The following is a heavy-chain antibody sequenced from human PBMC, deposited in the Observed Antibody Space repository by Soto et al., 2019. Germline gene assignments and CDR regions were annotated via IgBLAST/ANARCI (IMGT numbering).Heavy chain of an antibody. D-gene: IGHD4-17*01. CDR2: IIPIFGTA. CDR1: GGTFSSYA. Sequence: QVQLVQSGAEVKKXXSXXKVSCKASGGTFSSYAISWVRQAPGQGLEWMGGIIPIFGTANYAQKFQGRVTITADKSTSTAYMELSSLRSEDTAVYYCARDDYGAPNWFDPWGQGTLVTVSS. CDR3: ARDDYGAPNWFDP. V-gene: IGHV1-69*06. J-gene: IGHJ5*02.